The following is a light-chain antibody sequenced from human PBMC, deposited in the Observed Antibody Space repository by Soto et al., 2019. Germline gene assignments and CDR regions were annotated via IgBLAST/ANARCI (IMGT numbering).Light chain of an antibody. Sequence: QSALTQPASVSGSPGQSITISCTGASSDVGGFDHVSWYQQHPGKVPRLLIYAVSSRPSGVSDRFSGSKSGNTASLTISGLQAEDEADYYCNSFTTTNTYVFGTGTKLTVL. V-gene: IGLV2-14*03. CDR2: AVS. J-gene: IGLJ1*01. CDR3: NSFTTTNTYV. CDR1: SSDVGGFDH.